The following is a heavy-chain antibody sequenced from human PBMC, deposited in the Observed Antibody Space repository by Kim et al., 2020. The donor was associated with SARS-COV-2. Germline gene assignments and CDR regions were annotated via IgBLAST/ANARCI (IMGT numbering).Heavy chain of an antibody. J-gene: IGHJ4*02. V-gene: IGHV4-34*01. Sequence: SETLSLTCAVYGGSFSGYYWSWIRQPPGKGLEWIGEINHSGSTNYNPSLKSRVTISVDTSKNQFSLKLSSVTAADTAVYYCARVLLWFGELLVPIPGGFDYWGQGTLATVSS. D-gene: IGHD3-10*01. CDR1: GGSFSGYY. CDR2: INHSGST. CDR3: ARVLLWFGELLVPIPGGFDY.